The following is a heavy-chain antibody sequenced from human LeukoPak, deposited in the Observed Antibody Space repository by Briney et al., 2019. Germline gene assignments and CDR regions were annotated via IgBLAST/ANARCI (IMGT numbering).Heavy chain of an antibody. CDR2: IKDKTNGGTT. J-gene: IGHJ6*03. CDR1: GFTCSSAW. D-gene: IGHD1-26*01. Sequence: PGGSLRLCCAASGFTCSSAWMRWVRQAPGKGLEWVGRIKDKTNGGTTDYAARVKDRFTIARDESKNTLYLQMNSLKPEDTAVYYCTTSVNELKRTWERAHYMDVWGKGTTVTVYS. V-gene: IGHV3-15*01. CDR3: TTSVNELKRTWERAHYMDV.